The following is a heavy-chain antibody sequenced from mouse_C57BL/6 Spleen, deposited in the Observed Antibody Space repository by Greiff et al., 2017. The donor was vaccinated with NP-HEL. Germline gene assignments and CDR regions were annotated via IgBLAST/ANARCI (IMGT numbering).Heavy chain of an antibody. Sequence: DVHLVESGGGLVKPGGSLKLSCAASGFTFSSYAMSWVRQTPEKRLEWVATISDGGSYTYYPDNVKGRFTISRDNAKNNLYLQMSHLKSEDTAMYYCARDNYSKGYFDYWGQGTTLTVSS. CDR3: ARDNYSKGYFDY. CDR2: ISDGGSYT. J-gene: IGHJ2*01. V-gene: IGHV5-4*01. D-gene: IGHD2-5*01. CDR1: GFTFSSYA.